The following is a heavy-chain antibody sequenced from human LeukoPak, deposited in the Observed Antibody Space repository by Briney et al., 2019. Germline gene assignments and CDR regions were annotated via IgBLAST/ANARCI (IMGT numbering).Heavy chain of an antibody. CDR2: IYYSGST. V-gene: IGHV4-59*01. CDR1: GGSISSYY. CDR3: ARGSHYHDSSGYSPSYSYAMDV. D-gene: IGHD3-22*01. Sequence: SETLSITCTVSGGSISSYYWSWIRQPPGKGLKWIGYIYYSGSTHYNPSLRSRVTISVDPSKNQFSLDLRSVTAADTAVYYCARGSHYHDSSGYSPSYSYAMDVWGQGTTVTVSS. J-gene: IGHJ6*02.